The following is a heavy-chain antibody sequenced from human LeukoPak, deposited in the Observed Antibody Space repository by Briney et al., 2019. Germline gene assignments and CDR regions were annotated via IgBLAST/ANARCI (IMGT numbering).Heavy chain of an antibody. Sequence: GGSLRLSCAASGFTFSSYSMNWVRQAPGKGLEWVSSISSSSSYIYYADSVKGRFTISRDNAKNSLYLQMNSLRAEDTAVYYCARGSSSYNYYYYGMDVWGQGTTVTVSS. CDR3: ARGSSSYNYYYYGMDV. D-gene: IGHD6-6*01. CDR1: GFTFSSYS. CDR2: ISSSSSYI. V-gene: IGHV3-21*01. J-gene: IGHJ6*02.